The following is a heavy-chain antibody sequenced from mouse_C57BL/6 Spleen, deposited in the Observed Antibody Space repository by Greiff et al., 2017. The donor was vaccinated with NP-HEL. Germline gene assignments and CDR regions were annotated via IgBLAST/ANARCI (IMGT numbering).Heavy chain of an antibody. J-gene: IGHJ1*03. Sequence: QVQLQQPGAELVKPGASVQLSCKASGYAFTSYWMQWVQQRPGQGLEWIGEIDPSDSYTKYNQTFKGKATLTVDTSSSTAYLQHSSLTSEDSAVYYGARLMGSSDGDWYFDVWGTGTTVTVSS. V-gene: IGHV1-50*01. CDR2: IDPSDSYT. D-gene: IGHD1-1*01. CDR3: ARLMGSSDGDWYFDV. CDR1: GYAFTSYW.